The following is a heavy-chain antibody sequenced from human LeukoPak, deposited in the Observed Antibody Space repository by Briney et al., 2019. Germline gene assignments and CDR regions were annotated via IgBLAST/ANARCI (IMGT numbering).Heavy chain of an antibody. CDR1: GESFRDYY. J-gene: IGHJ4*02. CDR2: IHHSGDT. V-gene: IGHV4-34*01. CDR3: ARGRSNYRR. Sequence: SETLSLTCSVYGESFRDYYWSCIRQPPGRGLEWIGQIHHSGDTAYSPSLKSRVTISVDTSRNQFSLQLTSVTAADTAVYYCARGRSNYRRWGQGTLVTVSS. D-gene: IGHD4-4*01.